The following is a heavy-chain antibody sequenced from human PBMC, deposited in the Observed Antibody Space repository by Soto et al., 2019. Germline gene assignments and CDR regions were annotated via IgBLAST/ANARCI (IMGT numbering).Heavy chain of an antibody. J-gene: IGHJ4*02. Sequence: QVQLQESGPGLVKLSQTLSLTCTVSGGSISSGGYYWSWLRQHPGKGLEWIGYIYYSGSTYYNPSLKSGVTISVDKSKDQFSLKVSSVTAADTAVYYCARDRPHYVSGSYAVESLDYWGQGTLVTVSS. CDR2: IYYSGST. V-gene: IGHV4-31*03. CDR1: GGSISSGGYY. D-gene: IGHD3-16*01. CDR3: ARDRPHYVSGSYAVESLDY.